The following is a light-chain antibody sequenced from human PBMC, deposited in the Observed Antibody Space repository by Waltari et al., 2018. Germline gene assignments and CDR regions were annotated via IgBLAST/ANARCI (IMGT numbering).Light chain of an antibody. CDR2: RDS. CDR3: QVWDSSTGV. CDR1: NIGSKN. Sequence: SYELTQPLSVSVALGQTARITCGGNNIGSKNVHWYQQKPGRAPVLVIYRDSKRPSGIPERFSGSNSGNTATLTITRAQAGDEADYYCQVWDSSTGVFGGGTKLTVL. J-gene: IGLJ2*01. V-gene: IGLV3-9*01.